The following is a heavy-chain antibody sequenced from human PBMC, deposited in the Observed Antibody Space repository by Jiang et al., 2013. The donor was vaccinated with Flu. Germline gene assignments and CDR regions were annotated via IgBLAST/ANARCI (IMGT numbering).Heavy chain of an antibody. CDR1: GFTFSSYA. Sequence: VQLVESGGGVVQPGRSLRLSCAASGFTFSSYAMHWVRQAPGKGLEWVAVISYDGSNKYYADSVKGRFTISRDNSKNTLYLQMNSLRAEDTAVYYCARERGYYYDSSGYYRGPSSDAFDIWGQGTMVTVS. D-gene: IGHD3-22*01. J-gene: IGHJ3*02. V-gene: IGHV3-30-3*01. CDR3: ARERGYYYDSSGYYRGPSSDAFDI. CDR2: ISYDGSNK.